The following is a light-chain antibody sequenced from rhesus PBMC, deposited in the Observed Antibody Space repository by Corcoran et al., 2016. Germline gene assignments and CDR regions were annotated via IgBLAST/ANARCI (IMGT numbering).Light chain of an antibody. V-gene: IGKV1-28*02. CDR1: QGISSY. J-gene: IGKJ4*01. CDR3: LQHKSYPLT. Sequence: DIQMTQSPSSLSASVGDTVTITCRASQGISSYLNWFQQKPGKAHKHLIYAASSLESGVPSRFSGSGAGTEFTLTISNLQPEDFAAYHCLQHKSYPLTFGGGTNVEIK. CDR2: AAS.